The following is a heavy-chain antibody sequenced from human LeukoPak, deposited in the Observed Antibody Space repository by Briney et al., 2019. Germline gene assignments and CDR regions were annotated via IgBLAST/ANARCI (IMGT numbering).Heavy chain of an antibody. Sequence: SCKASGYTFTGYYMHWVRQAPGKGLEWVAFIRYDERNKYYSDSVKGRFTISRDNSKNTLYLQMNSLRAEDTAVYYCAKDVSRILTGARNYFDSWGQGTLVTVSS. CDR1: GYTFTGYY. J-gene: IGHJ4*02. CDR2: IRYDERNK. D-gene: IGHD3-9*01. CDR3: AKDVSRILTGARNYFDS. V-gene: IGHV3-30*02.